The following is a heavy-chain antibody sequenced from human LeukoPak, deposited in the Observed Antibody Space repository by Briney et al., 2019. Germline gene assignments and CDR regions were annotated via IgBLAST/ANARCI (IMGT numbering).Heavy chain of an antibody. D-gene: IGHD3-10*01. V-gene: IGHV3-23*01. CDR3: AKDGGYGSGNYYPDY. Sequence: PGGSLRLSCAASGFTFSLYAMSWVRQAPGKGLEWVSAISGRGPSTYYADSVKGRFTMSRDNSKNTLYLQMNSLRAEDTAVYYCAKDGGYGSGNYYPDYWGQGTLVTVSS. CDR1: GFTFSLYA. CDR2: ISGRGPST. J-gene: IGHJ4*02.